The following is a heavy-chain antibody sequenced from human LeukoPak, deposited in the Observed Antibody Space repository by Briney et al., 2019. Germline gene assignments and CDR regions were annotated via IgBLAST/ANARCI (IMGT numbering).Heavy chain of an antibody. Sequence: GGSLRLSCAASGLIFTVYGMNWVRQAPGKGLEWVSFIDGISGRTYYADSVKGRFTISRDNAKSSLSLHMNSLRDDDTGVYYCARDLYSQTMDVWGHGTTVTVSS. CDR2: IDGISGRT. V-gene: IGHV3-48*02. D-gene: IGHD2-21*01. CDR1: GLIFTVYG. CDR3: ARDLYSQTMDV. J-gene: IGHJ6*02.